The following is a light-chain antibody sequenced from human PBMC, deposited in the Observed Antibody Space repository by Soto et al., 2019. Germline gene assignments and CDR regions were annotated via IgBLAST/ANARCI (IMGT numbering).Light chain of an antibody. CDR3: SSYTSSSTPYV. CDR2: DVS. CDR1: SSDVGAYDL. V-gene: IGLV2-14*01. J-gene: IGLJ1*01. Sequence: QSALSQPASVSGSPGQSVTISCTGTSSDVGAYDLVCWYQQHPGKAPKLMIYDVSNRPSGVSNRFSGSKSGHTASLTISGLQAEDEADYYCSSYTSSSTPYVFGTGTKLTVL.